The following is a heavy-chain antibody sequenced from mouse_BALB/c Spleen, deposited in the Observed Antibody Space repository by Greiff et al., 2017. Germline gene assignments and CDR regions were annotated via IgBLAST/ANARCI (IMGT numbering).Heavy chain of an antibody. CDR3: ARWEGLRGNWYFDV. J-gene: IGHJ1*01. D-gene: IGHD2-4*01. CDR1: GFTFSSYT. CDR2: ISNGGGST. V-gene: IGHV5-12-2*01. Sequence: EVQVVESGGGLVQPGGSLKLSCAASGFTFSSYTMSWVRQTPEKRLEWVAYISNGGGSTYYPDTVKGRFTISRDNAKNTLYLQMSSLKSEDTAMYYCARWEGLRGNWYFDVWGAGTTVTVSS.